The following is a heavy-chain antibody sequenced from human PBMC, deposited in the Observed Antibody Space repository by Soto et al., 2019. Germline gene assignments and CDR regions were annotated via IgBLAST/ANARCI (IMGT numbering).Heavy chain of an antibody. CDR3: ARGVLWFGRFDP. J-gene: IGHJ5*02. V-gene: IGHV4-59*01. CDR2: IYYSGST. D-gene: IGHD3-10*01. CDR1: GGSISSYY. Sequence: ETLSLTCTVSGGSISSYYWSWIRQPPGKGLEWIGYIYYSGSTNYNPSLKSRVTISVDTSKNQFSLKLSSVTAADTAVYYCARGVLWFGRFDPWGQGTLVTVSS.